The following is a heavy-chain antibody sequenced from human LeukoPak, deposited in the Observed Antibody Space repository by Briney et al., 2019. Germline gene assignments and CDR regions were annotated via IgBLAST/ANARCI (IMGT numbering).Heavy chain of an antibody. CDR3: ARYQLTGYFDY. V-gene: IGHV3-53*01. CDR1: GFTVSSNY. CDR2: IYSGGGT. Sequence: PGGSLRLSCAASGFTVSSNYMSWVRQAPGKGLEWVSVIYSGGGTYYADSVKGRFTISRDNSKNTLYLQMNSLRAEDTAVYYCARYQLTGYFDYWGQGTLVTVSS. J-gene: IGHJ4*02. D-gene: IGHD7-27*01.